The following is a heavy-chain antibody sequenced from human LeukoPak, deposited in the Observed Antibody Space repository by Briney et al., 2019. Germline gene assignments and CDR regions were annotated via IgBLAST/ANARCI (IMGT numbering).Heavy chain of an antibody. CDR2: INSDGSST. J-gene: IGHJ5*02. Sequence: GGSLRLSCAASGFTFSSYWMHWVRQAPAKGLVWVSRINSDGSSTRYADSVKGRFTISRDNAKNTLYLQMNSLRAEDTAVYYCAREGLTVTHNWFDPWGQGTLVTVSS. V-gene: IGHV3-74*01. D-gene: IGHD4-17*01. CDR3: AREGLTVTHNWFDP. CDR1: GFTFSSYW.